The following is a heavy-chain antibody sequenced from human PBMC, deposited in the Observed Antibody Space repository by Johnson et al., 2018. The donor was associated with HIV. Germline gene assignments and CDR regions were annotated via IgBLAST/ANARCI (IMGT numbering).Heavy chain of an antibody. D-gene: IGHD6-6*01. CDR3: AKDRRTYSSSADAFDI. J-gene: IGHJ3*02. CDR2: ISSSGSTV. V-gene: IGHV3-11*04. CDR1: GFSFSDYY. Sequence: QVQLVESGGGLVKPGGSLRLSCAASGFSFSDYYMSWIRQAPGKGPEWVSYISSSGSTVYYADSVKGRFTISRDNAKNSLYLQMNSLRAEDTAVYYCAKDRRTYSSSADAFDIWGQGTMVTVSP.